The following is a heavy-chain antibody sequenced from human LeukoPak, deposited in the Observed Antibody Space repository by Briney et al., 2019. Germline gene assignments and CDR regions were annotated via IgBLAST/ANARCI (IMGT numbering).Heavy chain of an antibody. CDR1: GGSISSSSYY. D-gene: IGHD1-7*01. Sequence: SETLSLTCTVSGGSISSSSYYWGWIRQPPGKGLEWIGSIYYSGSTYYNPSLKSRVTISVDTSKNQFSLKLSSVTAADTAVYYCASRPFYNRNYGSKRFDYWGQGTLVTVSS. CDR2: IYYSGST. V-gene: IGHV4-39*01. J-gene: IGHJ4*02. CDR3: ASRPFYNRNYGSKRFDY.